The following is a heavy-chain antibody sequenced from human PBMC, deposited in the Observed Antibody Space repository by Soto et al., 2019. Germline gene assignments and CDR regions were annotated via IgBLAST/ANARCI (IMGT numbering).Heavy chain of an antibody. D-gene: IGHD2-2*01. CDR3: ARNSERVEPQDIVVVPAAPGAYMDV. V-gene: IGHV3-23*01. Sequence: GGSLRLSCAASGFTFSSYAMSWVRQAPGKGLEWVSAISGSGGSTYYADSVKGRFTISRDNSKNTLYLQMNSLRAEDTAVYYCARNSERVEPQDIVVVPAAPGAYMDVWGKGTTVTVSS. J-gene: IGHJ6*03. CDR1: GFTFSSYA. CDR2: ISGSGGST.